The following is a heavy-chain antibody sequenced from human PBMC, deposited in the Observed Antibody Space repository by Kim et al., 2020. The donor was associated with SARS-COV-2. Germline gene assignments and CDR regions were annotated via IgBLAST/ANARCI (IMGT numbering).Heavy chain of an antibody. J-gene: IGHJ4*02. CDR1: AFTFSSYA. D-gene: IGHD2-8*02. CDR2: VSYDGTRK. CDR3: ATEGSAGNYWHFDY. V-gene: IGHV3-30-3*01. Sequence: GGSLRLSCAASAFTFSSYAMHWVRQTPGKGLEWVAIVSYDGTRKYYADSVKGRFTISRDNSKNTLYVQMNSLRPEDTAVYYCATEGSAGNYWHFDYWGQGTLVTVSS.